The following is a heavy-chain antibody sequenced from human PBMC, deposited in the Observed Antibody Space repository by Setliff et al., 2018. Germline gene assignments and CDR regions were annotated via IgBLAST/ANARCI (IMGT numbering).Heavy chain of an antibody. Sequence: GGSLRLSCAASGFTFNTYAMSWVRQPPGKGLEWVSSIGDTAIGIYYTGSVRGRFTISRDNSKKVLFLQMNSLRVEDTAIYYCAKDVVGYSSTWPKRDYFDSWGLGTLVTVSS. D-gene: IGHD6-13*01. CDR3: AKDVVGYSSTWPKRDYFDS. CDR1: GFTFNTYA. CDR2: IGDTAIGI. J-gene: IGHJ4*02. V-gene: IGHV3-23*01.